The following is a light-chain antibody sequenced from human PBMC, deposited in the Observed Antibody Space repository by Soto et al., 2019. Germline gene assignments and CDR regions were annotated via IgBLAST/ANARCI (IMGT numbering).Light chain of an antibody. V-gene: IGKV3-20*01. J-gene: IGKJ2*01. CDR3: QQYGSSPPYT. Sequence: EIVLTQSPGTLSLSPRERATLSCRASHSVSSSYLAWYQQKPGQAPRLLIYGASSRATGIPGRFSGSGSGTHFPSTISRLEPEDFAVYYFQQYGSSPPYTFGQGTKLAIK. CDR1: HSVSSSY. CDR2: GAS.